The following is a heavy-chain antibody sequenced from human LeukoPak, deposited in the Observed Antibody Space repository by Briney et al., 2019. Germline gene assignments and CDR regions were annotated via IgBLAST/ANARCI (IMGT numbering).Heavy chain of an antibody. Sequence: ASVKVSCTTSGYTFTSYDINWVRQTTGQGLEWMGWMNPNRGNTGYAQKFQGRVTMTRTTSMSTAYMELNSLRSEDTAVYYCATNTVTTLRWYFDYWGQGTLVTVSS. J-gene: IGHJ4*02. CDR3: ATNTVTTLRWYFDY. D-gene: IGHD4-11*01. V-gene: IGHV1-8*01. CDR1: GYTFTSYD. CDR2: MNPNRGNT.